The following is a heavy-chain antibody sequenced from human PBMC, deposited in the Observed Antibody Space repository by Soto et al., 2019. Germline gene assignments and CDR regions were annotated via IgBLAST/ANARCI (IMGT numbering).Heavy chain of an antibody. D-gene: IGHD2-2*01. J-gene: IGHJ6*03. V-gene: IGHV4-34*01. Sequence: SETLSLTCAVYGGSFSGYYWSWIRQPPGKGLEWIGEINHSGSTNYNPSLKSRVTISVDTSKNQFSLKLSSVTAADTAVYYCARGRFVVVPAAPISPTRGPRYYYMDVWGKGTTVTVSS. CDR3: ARGRFVVVPAAPISPTRGPRYYYMDV. CDR1: GGSFSGYY. CDR2: INHSGST.